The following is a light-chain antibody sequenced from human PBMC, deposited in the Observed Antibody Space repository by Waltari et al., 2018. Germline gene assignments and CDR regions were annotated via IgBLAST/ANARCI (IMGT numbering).Light chain of an antibody. Sequence: QSVLTQPPSVSAAPGQKVTISCSGSSSNIGKNYVSWYQQLSGTAPKLLIYENSNRPSGIPDRFSGSKSGTSATLGITGLQTGDEADYYCGTWDTSLSAGFYVFGTGTKVTVL. V-gene: IGLV1-51*02. J-gene: IGLJ1*01. CDR3: GTWDTSLSAGFYV. CDR1: SSNIGKNY. CDR2: ENS.